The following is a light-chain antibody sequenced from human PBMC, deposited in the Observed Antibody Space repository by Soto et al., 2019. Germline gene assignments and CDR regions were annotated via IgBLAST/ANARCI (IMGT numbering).Light chain of an antibody. CDR1: QSLLHSNGYNY. V-gene: IGKV2-28*01. J-gene: IGKJ1*01. CDR2: LGS. CDR3: MQALQTPPWT. Sequence: DIVMTQSPLSLPVTPGEPASISCRSSQSLLHSNGYNYLDWYLQKPGQSPQLLIYLGSNRASGVPDRFSGSGSGTDFTLKISRVAAEYVGVYYCMQALQTPPWTFGQGTKVEIK.